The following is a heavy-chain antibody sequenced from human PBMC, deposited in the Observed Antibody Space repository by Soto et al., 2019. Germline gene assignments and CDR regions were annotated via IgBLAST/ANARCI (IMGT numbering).Heavy chain of an antibody. CDR1: GFTFSSYS. J-gene: IGHJ6*02. CDR3: AREDYYDSSGYYNYYYYGMDV. CDR2: ISSSSSYI. D-gene: IGHD3-22*01. V-gene: IGHV3-21*01. Sequence: LRLSCAASGFTFSSYSMNWVRQAPGKGLEWVSSISSSSSYIYYADSVKGRFTISRDNAKNSLYLQMNSLRAEDTAVYYCAREDYYDSSGYYNYYYYGMDVWGQGTTVTVS.